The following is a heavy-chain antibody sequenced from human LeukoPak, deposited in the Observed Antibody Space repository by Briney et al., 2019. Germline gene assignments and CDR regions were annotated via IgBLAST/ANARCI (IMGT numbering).Heavy chain of an antibody. D-gene: IGHD3-22*01. J-gene: IGHJ3*02. CDR3: ARDPPMYYYDEPGSRDAFDI. CDR2: IWYEGSNK. CDR1: GFTFSRYG. V-gene: IGHV3-33*01. Sequence: EAGGSLRLSCAASGFTFSRYGMHWVRQAPGKGLEWVAVIWYEGSNKYYAESVKGRFTISRDNSKNTLHLQMDSLRAEDTAVYYCARDPPMYYYDEPGSRDAFDIWGQGTMVTVSS.